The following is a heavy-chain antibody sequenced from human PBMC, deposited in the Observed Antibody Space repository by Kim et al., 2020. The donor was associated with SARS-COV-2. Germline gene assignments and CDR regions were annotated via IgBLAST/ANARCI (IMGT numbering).Heavy chain of an antibody. J-gene: IGHJ4*02. CDR3: AKRSGAGSYYFDD. D-gene: IGHD3-10*01. CDR2: ISGSGAGT. CDR1: EFTFSTYA. V-gene: IGHV3-23*01. Sequence: GGSLRLSCAASEFTFSTYAMHWVRQAPGKGLEWVSAISGSGAGTYYADSVKGRFTISRDTSKNTLYLKMNSLRAEDTAVYYCAKRSGAGSYYFDDWGQGTLVTVSS.